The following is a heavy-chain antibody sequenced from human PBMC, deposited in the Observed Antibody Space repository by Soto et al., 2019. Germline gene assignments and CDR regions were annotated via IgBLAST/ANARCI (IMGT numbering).Heavy chain of an antibody. V-gene: IGHV3-64D*08. CDR2: ISSNGGIT. D-gene: IGHD3-22*01. J-gene: IGHJ4*02. CDR3: VKQRGSGIIVIPPGY. CDR1: GFTFSNYA. Sequence: EVHLVESGGGLVQPGGSLRLSCSASGFTFSNYAMHWVRQAPGKGLEYVSAISSNGGITDYAHSVKGRFTISRDNSKNTLYLQMSSLKTEDTALYYCVKQRGSGIIVIPPGYWGQGTLVTVSS.